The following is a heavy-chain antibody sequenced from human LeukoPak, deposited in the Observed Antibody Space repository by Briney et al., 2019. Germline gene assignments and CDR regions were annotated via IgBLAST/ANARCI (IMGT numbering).Heavy chain of an antibody. CDR2: ISGSGGST. CDR1: GFTFSSYG. J-gene: IGHJ4*02. CDR3: AESSVVTATSPPGY. D-gene: IGHD2-21*02. Sequence: GGSLRLSCAASGFTFSSYGMSWVRQAPGKGLEWVSAISGSGGSTYYADSVKGLFTISRDNSKNTLYLEMNSLRGEDTAVYYCAESSVVTATSPPGYWGQGTLVTVSS. V-gene: IGHV3-23*01.